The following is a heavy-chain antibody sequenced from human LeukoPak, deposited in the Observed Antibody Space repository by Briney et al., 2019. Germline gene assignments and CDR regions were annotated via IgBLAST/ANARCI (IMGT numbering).Heavy chain of an antibody. CDR1: GFTFSSYE. CDR3: ARDSWVGGCYYGMDV. CDR2: ISRSDGTI. Sequence: PGGSLRLSCAASGFTFSSYEMNWVRQAPGKGLEWVSYISRSDGTIYYADSVKGRFTISRDNAKNSLYLQMNSLRAEDTAVYYCARDSWVGGCYYGMDVWGQGTTVTVSS. D-gene: IGHD3-16*01. V-gene: IGHV3-48*03. J-gene: IGHJ6*02.